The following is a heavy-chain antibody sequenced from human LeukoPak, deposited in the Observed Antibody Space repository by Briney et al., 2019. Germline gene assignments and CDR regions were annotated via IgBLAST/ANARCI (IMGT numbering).Heavy chain of an antibody. CDR1: GGSFTNYY. CDR3: VRHVARAFDI. J-gene: IGHJ3*02. CDR2: INHSGST. V-gene: IGHV4-34*01. Sequence: SETLSLTCAVYGGSFTNYYWSWIRQPPGKGLEWIGEINHSGSTKYNPSLKSRVTVSIDTSKNQLSLKLSSVTAADTAVYSCVRHVARAFDIWGQGTKVTVSS.